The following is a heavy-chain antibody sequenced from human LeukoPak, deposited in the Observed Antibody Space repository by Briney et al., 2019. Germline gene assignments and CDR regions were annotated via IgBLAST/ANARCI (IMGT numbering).Heavy chain of an antibody. V-gene: IGHV1-18*01. CDR2: ISAYNGNT. CDR1: GYTFTSYG. Sequence: ASVKVSCKASGYTFTSYGISWVRQAPGQGLEWMGWISAYNGNTNYAQKLQGRVTMTTDTSTSTAYMELRSLRSDDTAVYYCARRADYCDYGGPHYYYYYYMDVWGKGTTVTVSS. D-gene: IGHD4-17*01. J-gene: IGHJ6*03. CDR3: ARRADYCDYGGPHYYYYYYMDV.